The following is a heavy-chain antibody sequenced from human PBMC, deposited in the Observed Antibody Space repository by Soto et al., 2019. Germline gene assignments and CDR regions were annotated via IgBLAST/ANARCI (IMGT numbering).Heavy chain of an antibody. V-gene: IGHV4-59*12. J-gene: IGHJ4*02. CDR2: IYNNGST. CDR1: GGSISTYY. D-gene: IGHD3-22*01. Sequence: SETLSLTCTVSGGSISTYYWHWIRQAPGKGLEWIGYIYNNGSTNYIPSLKSRVTISLDRSKKQFSLTLNSLRAEDTAVYYCARDEVVGHYDSSGYYPLFDYWGQATLVTVSS. CDR3: ARDEVVGHYDSSGYYPLFDY.